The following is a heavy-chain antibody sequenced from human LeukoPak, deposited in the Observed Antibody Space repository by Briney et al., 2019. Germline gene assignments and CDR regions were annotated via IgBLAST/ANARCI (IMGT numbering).Heavy chain of an antibody. CDR1: GFIASSNY. D-gene: IGHD6-6*01. Sequence: GGSLRLSCTASGFIASSNYMSWVRQAPGKGLEWVSGISGSGGSTYYADSVKGRFTISRDNSKNTLYLQMNSLRAEDTAVYYCARGRTYSSSSFGFDYWGQGTLVTVSS. J-gene: IGHJ4*02. CDR2: ISGSGGST. V-gene: IGHV3-53*01. CDR3: ARGRTYSSSSFGFDY.